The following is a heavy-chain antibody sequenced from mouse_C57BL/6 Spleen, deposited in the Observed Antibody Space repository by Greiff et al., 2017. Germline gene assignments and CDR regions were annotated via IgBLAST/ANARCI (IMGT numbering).Heavy chain of an antibody. CDR1: GYTFTSYW. V-gene: IGHV1-64*01. D-gene: IGHD1-1*01. J-gene: IGHJ3*01. Sequence: QVQLKQPGAELVKPGASVKLSCKASGYTFTSYWMHWVKQRPGPGLEWIGMIHPNSGSTNYNEKFKSKATLTVDKSSSTAYMQLSSLTSEDSAVYYCARWVLYYGSSHFAYWGQGTLVTVSA. CDR2: IHPNSGST. CDR3: ARWVLYYGSSHFAY.